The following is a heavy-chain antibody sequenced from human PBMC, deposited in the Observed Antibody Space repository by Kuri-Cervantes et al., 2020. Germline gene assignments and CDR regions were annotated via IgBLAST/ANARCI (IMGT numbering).Heavy chain of an antibody. CDR1: GGSISSSSYY. Sequence: SETLSLTCTVSGGSISSSSYYWGWIRQPPGKGLEWIGSIYYSGSTYYNPSLKSRVTISVDTSKNQFSLKLSSVTAADTAVYYCARVGAAAGTYYYYYGMDVWGQGTTVTVSS. J-gene: IGHJ6*02. D-gene: IGHD6-13*01. CDR3: ARVGAAAGTYYYYYGMDV. CDR2: IYYSGST. V-gene: IGHV4-39*01.